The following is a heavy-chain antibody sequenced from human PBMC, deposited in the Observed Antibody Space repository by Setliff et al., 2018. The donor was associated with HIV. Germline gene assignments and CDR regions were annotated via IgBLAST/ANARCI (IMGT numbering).Heavy chain of an antibody. CDR1: GFIFRSYA. J-gene: IGHJ5*02. V-gene: IGHV3-30*04. CDR3: ARGADHFDTSGYYSFFDP. CDR2: ISYDGSDK. Sequence: GGSLRLSCAASGFIFRSYAMHWVRQVPGKGLEWVAVISYDGSDKYYADSVKDRFTISRDNSKNTLFLQVSSLRADDTAVYYCARGADHFDTSGYYSFFDPWGQGTLVTVSS. D-gene: IGHD3-22*01.